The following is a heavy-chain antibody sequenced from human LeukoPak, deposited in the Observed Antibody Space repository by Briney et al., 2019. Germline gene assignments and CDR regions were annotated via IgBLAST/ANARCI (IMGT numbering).Heavy chain of an antibody. Sequence: SQTLSLTCTVSGGSISSGGYYWSWIRQHPGKGLEWIGYIYYSGSTYYNPSLKSRVTISVDTSKNQFSLKLSSVTAADTAVYYCARGDFWSRPFDYWGQGTLVTVSS. CDR2: IYYSGST. D-gene: IGHD3-3*01. CDR3: ARGDFWSRPFDY. CDR1: GGSISSGGYY. J-gene: IGHJ4*02. V-gene: IGHV4-31*03.